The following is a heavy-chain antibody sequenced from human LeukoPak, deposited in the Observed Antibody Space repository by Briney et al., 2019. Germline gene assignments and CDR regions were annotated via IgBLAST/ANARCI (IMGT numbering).Heavy chain of an antibody. Sequence: SETLSLTCAVYGGSFSGYYWSWIRQPPGKGLEWIGEINHSGSTNYNPSLKSRVTISVDTSKNQFSLKLSSVTAADTAVYYCARQRWGYSYGPFDYWGQGTLVTVSS. J-gene: IGHJ4*02. CDR2: INHSGST. CDR1: GGSFSGYY. D-gene: IGHD5-18*01. V-gene: IGHV4-34*01. CDR3: ARQRWGYSYGPFDY.